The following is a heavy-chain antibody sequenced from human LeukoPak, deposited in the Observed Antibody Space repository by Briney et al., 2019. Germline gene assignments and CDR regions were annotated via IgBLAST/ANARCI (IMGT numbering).Heavy chain of an antibody. V-gene: IGHV3-23*01. D-gene: IGHD2-15*01. CDR1: GFTFSSYA. CDR2: ISGSGGST. CDR3: AKDPDARGGVVVAATFDY. Sequence: GGSLRLSCAASGFTFSSYAMSWVRQAPGKGLEWVSAISGSGGSTYYADSVKGRFTISRDNSKNTLYLRMNSLRAEDTAVYYCAKDPDARGGVVVAATFDYWGQGTLVTVSS. J-gene: IGHJ4*02.